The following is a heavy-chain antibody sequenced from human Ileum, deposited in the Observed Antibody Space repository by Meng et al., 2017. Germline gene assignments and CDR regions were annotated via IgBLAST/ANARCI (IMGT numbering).Heavy chain of an antibody. CDR2: LNPSSGVT. CDR3: AREDVGSYHHFDS. D-gene: IGHD1-26*01. CDR1: GYSFTAYL. Sequence: ASVKVSCKSSGYSFTAYLMHWVRQAPGQGLEWMGRLNPSSGVTKYAQRFQGRVTITWDTSISTAYMELSSLRSDDTVVYYCAREDVGSYHHFDSWGQGTLLTVSS. J-gene: IGHJ4*02. V-gene: IGHV1-2*05.